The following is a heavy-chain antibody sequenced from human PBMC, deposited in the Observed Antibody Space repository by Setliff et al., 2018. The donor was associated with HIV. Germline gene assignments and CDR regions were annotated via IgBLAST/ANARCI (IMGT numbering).Heavy chain of an antibody. CDR2: IYSSGTT. CDR3: ARHYYTDPFDY. J-gene: IGHJ4*02. V-gene: IGHV4-61*03. Sequence: PSETLSLTCTVSAYSITSGSYYWSWIRQPPGKGLEWIGYIYSSGTTDYNPSLKSRVTMSVDTSNSHFSLKLASVTAADTAVYYCARHYYTDPFDYWGQGTLVTVSS. CDR1: AYSITSGSYY. D-gene: IGHD3-22*01.